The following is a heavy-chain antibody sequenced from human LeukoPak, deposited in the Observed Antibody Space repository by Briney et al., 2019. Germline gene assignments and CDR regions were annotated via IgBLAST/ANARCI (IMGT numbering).Heavy chain of an antibody. CDR3: ARDPSRGYSYGYADY. V-gene: IGHV3-7*01. J-gene: IGHJ4*02. Sequence: PGGSLRLSCAASGFSFSTYWMNWVRQPPGKGLEWVANIMRGGSEKYYVDSVKGRFTISRDNAKNSLYLQMNSLRAEDTAVYYCARDPSRGYSYGYADYWGQGSLVTVSS. CDR2: IMRGGSEK. D-gene: IGHD5-18*01. CDR1: GFSFSTYW.